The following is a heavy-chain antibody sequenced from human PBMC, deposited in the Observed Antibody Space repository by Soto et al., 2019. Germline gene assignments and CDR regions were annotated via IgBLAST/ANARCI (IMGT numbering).Heavy chain of an antibody. CDR1: GLTISGKKY. J-gene: IGHJ3*01. CDR3: ATWHEREHAYDV. D-gene: IGHD1-1*01. Sequence: GGSLRLSCAAFGLTISGKKYVAWVRQAPGKGLEWVSALYDVDGSFYADSVKGRFTTSSDSSKTTVYLQMNDLRPDDTAVYYCATWHEREHAYDVWGQGTTVTVSS. CDR2: LYDVDGS. V-gene: IGHV3-53*01.